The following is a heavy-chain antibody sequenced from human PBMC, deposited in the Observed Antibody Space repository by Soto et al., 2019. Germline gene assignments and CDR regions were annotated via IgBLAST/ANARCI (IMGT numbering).Heavy chain of an antibody. CDR2: IYSGGST. CDR1: GFTVSSNY. Sequence: PGGSLRLSCAASGFTVSSNYMSWVRQAPGKGLEWVSVIYSGGSTYYADSVKGRFTISRDNSKNTLYLQMNSLRAEDTAVYYCARGYYYDSSGYYYEVSYPFDYWGQGTLVTVSS. V-gene: IGHV3-66*01. CDR3: ARGYYYDSSGYYYEVSYPFDY. J-gene: IGHJ4*02. D-gene: IGHD3-22*01.